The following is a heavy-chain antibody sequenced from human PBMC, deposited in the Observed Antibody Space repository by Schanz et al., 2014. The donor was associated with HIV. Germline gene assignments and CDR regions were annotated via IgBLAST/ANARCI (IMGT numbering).Heavy chain of an antibody. CDR2: ISYDGTKK. V-gene: IGHV3-30*18. Sequence: QEQLVESGGGVVQPGRSLRLSCVASGFNFNSYGMHWVRQAPGKGLEWVAVISYDGTKKHYADSVKGRFTISRDNSKNTLYLQMKSPRAADTAVYYCAKDRNYYDDKYWGKGNYYYYYGMDVWGQGTTVIVSS. CDR1: GFNFNSYG. D-gene: IGHD3-22*01. CDR3: AKDRNYYDDKYWGKGNYYYYYGMDV. J-gene: IGHJ6*02.